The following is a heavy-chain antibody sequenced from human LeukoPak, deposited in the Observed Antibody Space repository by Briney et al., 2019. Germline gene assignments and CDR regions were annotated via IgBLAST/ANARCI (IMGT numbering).Heavy chain of an antibody. D-gene: IGHD3-16*01. CDR1: GGSISDHY. CDR3: ARGHYDLAP. Sequence: KTSETLSLTCTVSGGSISDHYWSWIRQPPGKGLEWIAYTHYSEAPNYNPSLNARVTMSLDMSNNQFSLRLTSVTAADTAVYYCARGHYDLAPWGQGILVTVSS. CDR2: THYSEAP. J-gene: IGHJ5*02. V-gene: IGHV4-59*08.